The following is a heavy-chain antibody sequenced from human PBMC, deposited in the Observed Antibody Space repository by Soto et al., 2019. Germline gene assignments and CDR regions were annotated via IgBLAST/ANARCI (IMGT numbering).Heavy chain of an antibody. CDR2: ISYDGSNK. J-gene: IGHJ6*04. D-gene: IGHD3-9*01. CDR1: GFTFSSYG. Sequence: QVQLVESGGGVVQPGRSLRLSCAASGFTFSSYGMHWVRQAPGKGLEWVAVISYDGSNKYYADSVKGRFTISRDNSKNTLYLQMNSLRAEDTAVYYCAKDRGFVDWFAALDVWGKGTTVTVSP. CDR3: AKDRGFVDWFAALDV. V-gene: IGHV3-30*18.